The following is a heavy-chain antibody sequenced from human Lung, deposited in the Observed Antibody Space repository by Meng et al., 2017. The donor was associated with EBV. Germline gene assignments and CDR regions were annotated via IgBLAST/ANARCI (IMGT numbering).Heavy chain of an antibody. CDR2: INHSGST. CDR3: ARGRIIGDSSGYSDY. CDR1: GGSFSGYY. V-gene: IGHV4-34*01. Sequence: VHRQQGGAGLFKPSGALYLTCAVYGGSFSGYYWSWIRQPPGKGLEWIGEINHSGSTNYNPSLKSRVAISVDTPKNQFSLKLSSVTAADTAVYYCARGRIIGDSSGYSDYWGQGTLVTVSS. D-gene: IGHD3-22*01. J-gene: IGHJ4*02.